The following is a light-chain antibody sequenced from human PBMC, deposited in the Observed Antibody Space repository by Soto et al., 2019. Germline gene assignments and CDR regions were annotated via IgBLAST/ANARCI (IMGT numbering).Light chain of an antibody. CDR1: QSVDSN. J-gene: IGKJ4*01. CDR3: QQYDNWPLT. Sequence: TLSVSPGERATLSCRASQSVDSNLAWYQQKPGQAPRLLIFGASTRATGIPARFSGSGSGTDFTLTISSLQSEDFGVYFCQQYDNWPLTVGGGTKVDIK. V-gene: IGKV3D-15*01. CDR2: GAS.